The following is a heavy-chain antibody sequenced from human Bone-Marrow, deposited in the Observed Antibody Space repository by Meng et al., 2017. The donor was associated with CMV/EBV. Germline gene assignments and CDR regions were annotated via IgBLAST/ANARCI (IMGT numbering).Heavy chain of an antibody. CDR3: ARGDPKFYYYYGMDV. J-gene: IGHJ6*02. CDR1: GYTFTSYD. V-gene: IGHV1-8*01. CDR2: MNPNSGNT. Sequence: ASVKVSCKASGYTFTSYDINWVRQATGQGLERMGWMNPNSGNTGYAQKFQGRVTMTRNTSISTAYMELSSLRSEDTAVYYCARGDPKFYYYYGMDVWGQGTTVTVSS.